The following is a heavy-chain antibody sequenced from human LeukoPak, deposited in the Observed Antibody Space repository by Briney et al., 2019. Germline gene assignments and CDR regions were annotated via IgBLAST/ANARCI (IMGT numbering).Heavy chain of an antibody. J-gene: IGHJ5*02. CDR3: AKLPTGYPNWFDP. D-gene: IGHD3-9*01. CDR1: GFTFSNSV. V-gene: IGHV3-23*01. CDR2: IGGSGDST. Sequence: GGSLRLSCAASGFTFSNSVMGWVRQAPGKGLEWVSAIGGSGDSTYYTDSVAGRFTISRDNSKNTLYLQMNSLRAEDTALYYCAKLPTGYPNWFDPWGQGTLVTVSS.